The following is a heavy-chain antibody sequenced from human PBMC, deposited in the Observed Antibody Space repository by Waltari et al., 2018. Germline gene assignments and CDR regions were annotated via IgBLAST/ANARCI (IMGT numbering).Heavy chain of an antibody. Sequence: QVQLQESGPGLVKPSGTLSLTCAVSGVSISTNNWWSWVRQPPGKGLEVIGEIYPSGETNDNPSLESRVTLLVDKSKNQFSLRLRSVTAADTAIYFCARVAVPAVETNWFDPWGQGILVTVSS. J-gene: IGHJ5*02. CDR1: GVSISTNNW. D-gene: IGHD2-2*01. CDR3: ARVAVPAVETNWFDP. CDR2: IYPSGET. V-gene: IGHV4-4*02.